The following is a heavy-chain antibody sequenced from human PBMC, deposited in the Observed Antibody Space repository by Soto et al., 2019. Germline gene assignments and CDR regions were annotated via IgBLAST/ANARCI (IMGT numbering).Heavy chain of an antibody. CDR1: GGTFGNDI. J-gene: IGHJ4*02. Sequence: ASVKVSCKASGGTFGNDIFTWVRQAPGQGLEWMGRIIPLLDITNYAQKFQGRVTITADKSTSTAYMELNSLRSEDTAVYYCARDSPIGSTFSGYEAIDYWGQGTLVTVSS. V-gene: IGHV1-69*04. CDR2: IIPLLDIT. D-gene: IGHD5-12*01. CDR3: ARDSPIGSTFSGYEAIDY.